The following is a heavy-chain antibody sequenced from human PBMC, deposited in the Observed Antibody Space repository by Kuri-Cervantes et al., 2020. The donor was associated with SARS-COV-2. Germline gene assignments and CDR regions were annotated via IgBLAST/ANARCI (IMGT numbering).Heavy chain of an antibody. V-gene: IGHV3-30*04. D-gene: IGHD2-21*01. CDR1: GFTFSSCA. J-gene: IGHJ5*01. CDR2: ISYDGSSE. CDR3: AKDRVGVQDS. Sequence: LKISCAASGFTFSSCAMHWVRLAPGKGLEWVAFISYDGSSEYYADSVRGRFTVSRDNSKNTLYLQVNSLRADDTAVYYCAKDRVGVQDSWGQGTQVTVSS.